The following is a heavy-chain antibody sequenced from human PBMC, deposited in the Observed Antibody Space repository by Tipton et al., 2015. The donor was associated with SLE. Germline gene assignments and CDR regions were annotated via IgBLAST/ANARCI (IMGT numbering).Heavy chain of an antibody. Sequence: SLRLSCAASGFTFSDHHMDWVRQAPGKGLEWVGRTRNKANSYTTEYAASVKGRFTVSRDDSKNSLYLQMNSLKTEDTAVYYCARMMHDMITFGGVIVDYYYYGMDVWGQGTTVTVSS. V-gene: IGHV3-72*01. J-gene: IGHJ6*02. CDR2: TRNKANSYTT. CDR3: ARMMHDMITFGGVIVDYYYYGMDV. D-gene: IGHD3-16*02. CDR1: GFTFSDHH.